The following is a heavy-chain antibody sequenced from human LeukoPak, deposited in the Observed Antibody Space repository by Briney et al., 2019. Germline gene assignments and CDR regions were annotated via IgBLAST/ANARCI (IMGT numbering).Heavy chain of an antibody. Sequence: GGSLRLSCAASGFTVSSNYMSWVRQAPGKGLEWVSVIYSGGSTYYADSVKGRFTISRDNSKNTLYLQMNSLRDEDTAVFYCAKDLTGYSALADYWGQGTLVTVSS. D-gene: IGHD3-9*01. CDR3: AKDLTGYSALADY. CDR2: IYSGGST. CDR1: GFTVSSNY. V-gene: IGHV3-66*01. J-gene: IGHJ4*02.